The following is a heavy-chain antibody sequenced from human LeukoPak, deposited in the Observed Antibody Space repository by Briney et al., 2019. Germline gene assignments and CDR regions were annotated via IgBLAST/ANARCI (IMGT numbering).Heavy chain of an antibody. D-gene: IGHD2-21*02. CDR1: GFTFSSFA. CDR3: AKDERGHCGGDCYVN. J-gene: IGHJ4*02. Sequence: GGSLRLSCAVSGFTFSSFAMSWVRQAPGKGLNWVQKISGNGTTTYYADSVRGRFTISRDNSKNMLYLQMDSLRAEDTALYYCAKDERGHCGGDCYVNWGQGHLVTVSS. V-gene: IGHV3-23*01. CDR2: ISGNGTTT.